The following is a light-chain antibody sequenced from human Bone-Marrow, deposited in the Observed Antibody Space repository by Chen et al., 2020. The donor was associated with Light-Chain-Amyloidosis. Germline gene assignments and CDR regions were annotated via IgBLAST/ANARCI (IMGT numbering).Light chain of an antibody. J-gene: IGLJ3*02. CDR3: QSYQGSSQGV. CDR1: SGSIATNY. Sequence: NFMLTQPHSVSESPGKTVIISCTRSSGSIATNYVQWYQQRPGSSPTTAIYEDDQRPSGVPARFSGSIDRSSNSASLTIAGLKTEDEADYYCQSYQGSSQGVFGGGTKLTVL. CDR2: EDD. V-gene: IGLV6-57*01.